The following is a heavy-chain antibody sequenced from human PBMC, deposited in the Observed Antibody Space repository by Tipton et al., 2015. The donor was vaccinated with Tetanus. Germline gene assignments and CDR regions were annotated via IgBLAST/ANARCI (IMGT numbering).Heavy chain of an antibody. Sequence: TLSLTCTVSGGSISSGGYYWSWIRQHPGKGLEWIGNIYSSGSTYYNPSLKSRVTISVDTSKNQFSLKLNSVTVADTAVYYCARDQARGARGWNYFDCWGQGTLVTVSS. CDR2: IYSSGST. D-gene: IGHD1-26*01. CDR3: ARDQARGARGWNYFDC. V-gene: IGHV4-31*03. CDR1: GGSISSGGYY. J-gene: IGHJ4*02.